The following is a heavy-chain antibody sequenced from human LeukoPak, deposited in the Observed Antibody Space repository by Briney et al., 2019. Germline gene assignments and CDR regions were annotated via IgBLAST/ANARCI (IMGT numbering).Heavy chain of an antibody. J-gene: IGHJ4*02. D-gene: IGHD6-13*01. CDR1: GFTFSSFA. CDR2: IYYSGST. Sequence: GSLRLSCAASGFTFSSFAMSWIRQPPGKGLEWIGYIYYSGSTNYNPSLKSRVTISVDTSKNQFSLKLSSVTAADTAVYYCAREIGGYSSSWYDYWGQGTLVTVSS. CDR3: AREIGGYSSSWYDY. V-gene: IGHV4-59*01.